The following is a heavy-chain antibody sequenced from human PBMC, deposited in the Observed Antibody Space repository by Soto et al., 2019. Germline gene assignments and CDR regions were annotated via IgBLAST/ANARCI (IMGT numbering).Heavy chain of an antibody. CDR3: ANGYCTNGVCYTGAFDI. CDR1: GYTFTSYG. V-gene: IGHV1-18*01. J-gene: IGHJ3*02. CDR2: ISAYNGNT. Sequence: GASVKVSCKASGYTFTSYGISWVRQAPGQGLEWMGWISAYNGNTNYAQKLQGRVTMTTDTSTSTAYMELRSLRSDDTAVYYCANGYCTNGVCYTGAFDIWGQGTMVTVS. D-gene: IGHD2-8*01.